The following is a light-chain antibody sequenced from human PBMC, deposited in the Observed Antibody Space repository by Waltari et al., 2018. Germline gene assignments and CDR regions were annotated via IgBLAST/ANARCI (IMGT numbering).Light chain of an antibody. CDR3: SSFRSGTTYV. CDR1: SSDVGGYNF. CDR2: DVS. J-gene: IGLJ1*01. V-gene: IGLV2-14*03. Sequence: QSALTQPASVSGSPGQSLPFSCTGTSSDVGGYNFVSWYQQHPGKAPKLMIYDVSNRPSGISNRFSGSKSGNTASLTISGLQAEDEADYYCSSFRSGTTYVFGTGTKVTVL.